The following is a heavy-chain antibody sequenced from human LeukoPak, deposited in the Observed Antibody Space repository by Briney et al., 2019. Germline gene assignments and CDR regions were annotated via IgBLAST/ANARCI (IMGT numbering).Heavy chain of an antibody. D-gene: IGHD2-15*01. CDR2: ISYDGSNK. V-gene: IGHV3-30*18. CDR3: AKDPGSGSRPFDY. J-gene: IGHJ4*02. Sequence: PGGSLRLSCAASGFTFSSYGMHWVRQAPGKGLEWVAVISYDGSNKYYADSVKGRFTISRDNSKNTLYLQMNSLRAEDTAVYYCAKDPGSGSRPFDYWGQGTLVTVSS. CDR1: GFTFSSYG.